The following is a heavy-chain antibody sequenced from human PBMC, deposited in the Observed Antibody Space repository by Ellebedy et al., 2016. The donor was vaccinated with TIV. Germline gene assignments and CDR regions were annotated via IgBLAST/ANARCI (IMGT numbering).Heavy chain of an antibody. Sequence: MPSETLSLTCTVSSGAFTHVSFLWAWIRQPPGTGPEYVAVIPYTGSANYNPSIRGRVTISLGASNRQFSLGLDSVTTADTAVYFCARFRSGGLEPGIESWGQGTLVTVSS. CDR3: ARFRSGGLEPGIES. CDR1: SGAFTHVSFL. J-gene: IGHJ1*01. CDR2: IPYTGSA. D-gene: IGHD6-25*01. V-gene: IGHV4-39*07.